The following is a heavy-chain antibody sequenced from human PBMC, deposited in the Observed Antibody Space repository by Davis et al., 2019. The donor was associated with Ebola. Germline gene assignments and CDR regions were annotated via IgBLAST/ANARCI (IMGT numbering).Heavy chain of an antibody. CDR3: ARVGTTGNTYYYYGMDV. CDR2: INSDGSST. CDR1: GFTFSSYW. V-gene: IGHV3-74*01. J-gene: IGHJ6*04. Sequence: HTGGPLRLSCAASGFTFSSYWMHWVRQAPGKGLVWVSRINSDGSSTSYADSVKGRFTISRDNAKNTLYLQMNSLRAEDTAVYYCARVGTTGNTYYYYGMDVWGKGTTVTVSS. D-gene: IGHD1-1*01.